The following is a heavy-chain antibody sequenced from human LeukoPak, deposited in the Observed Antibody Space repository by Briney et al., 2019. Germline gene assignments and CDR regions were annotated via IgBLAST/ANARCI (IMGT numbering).Heavy chain of an antibody. J-gene: IGHJ5*02. Sequence: PGGSLRLSCAASGLTFSSYAMGGFGRAPGKGLGGAPAIIGGGGSPYYADSVKGRFTISRDNSKNTLYLQMNSLRAEDTAVYYCAKNGGTRSSWYLDWFDPWGQGTLVTVSS. CDR3: AKNGGTRSSWYLDWFDP. CDR2: IIGGGGSP. CDR1: GLTFSSYA. V-gene: IGHV3-23*01. D-gene: IGHD6-13*01.